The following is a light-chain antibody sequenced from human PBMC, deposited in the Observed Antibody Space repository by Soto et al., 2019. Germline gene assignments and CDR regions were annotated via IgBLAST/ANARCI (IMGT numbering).Light chain of an antibody. V-gene: IGLV6-57*02. Sequence: NFMLTQPHSVSESPGKTVTISCTGSSGSIATNYVQWYQQRPGSAPTTVIYEDTQRPSGVPERFSGSIDSSSNSASLTISGLKTEDGADYYCQSYDGSNPDVVFGGGTKVTVL. CDR3: QSYDGSNPDVV. CDR2: EDT. CDR1: SGSIATNY. J-gene: IGLJ2*01.